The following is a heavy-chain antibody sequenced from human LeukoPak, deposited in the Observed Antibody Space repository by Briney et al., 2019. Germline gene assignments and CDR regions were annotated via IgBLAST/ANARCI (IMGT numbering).Heavy chain of an antibody. Sequence: GGSLRLSCAASGFTFTSYGMHWVRQSPGKGLEWVALITYDGYYKYYSDSVKGRFTISSDTSKNTLYLQMNSLRAEDTAVYYCARDLSPVVRASPMGYWGQGTLVTVSS. D-gene: IGHD3-10*01. CDR3: ARDLSPVVRASPMGY. CDR2: ITYDGYYK. V-gene: IGHV3-30*03. J-gene: IGHJ4*02. CDR1: GFTFTSYG.